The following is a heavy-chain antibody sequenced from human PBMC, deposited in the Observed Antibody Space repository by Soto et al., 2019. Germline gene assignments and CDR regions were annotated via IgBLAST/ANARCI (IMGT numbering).Heavy chain of an antibody. D-gene: IGHD3-22*01. CDR3: TTGQMIVVVTLAEYFQH. V-gene: IGHV3-15*07. Sequence: GGSLRLSCAASGFTFSNAWMNWVRQAPGKGLEWVGRIKSKTDGGTTDYAAPVKGRFTISRDDSKNTPYLQMNSLKTEDTAVYYCTTGQMIVVVTLAEYFQHWGQGTLVTVSS. CDR2: IKSKTDGGTT. J-gene: IGHJ1*01. CDR1: GFTFSNAW.